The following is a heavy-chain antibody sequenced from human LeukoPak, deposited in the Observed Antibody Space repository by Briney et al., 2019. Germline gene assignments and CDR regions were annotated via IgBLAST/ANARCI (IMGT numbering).Heavy chain of an antibody. D-gene: IGHD4-23*01. CDR1: GDFISSYY. J-gene: IGHJ4*02. V-gene: IGHV4-4*07. CDR2: IYISGST. CDR3: ASSGGRMPFDY. Sequence: SETLSLTCTVSGDFISSYYWSWIRQPAGKGLEWIGRIYISGSTDYNPSLKCRVTMSVDTSKNQFSLKLSSVTAAATAVYYCASSGGRMPFDYWGQGALVTVSS.